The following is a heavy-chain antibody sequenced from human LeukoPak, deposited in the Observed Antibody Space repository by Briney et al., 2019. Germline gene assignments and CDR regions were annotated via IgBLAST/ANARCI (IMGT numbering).Heavy chain of an antibody. CDR3: ARYQPDSYSSSWYNDYYYYGMDV. J-gene: IGHJ6*02. CDR1: GFSVGDNY. D-gene: IGHD6-13*01. CDR2: IYSSGEI. V-gene: IGHV3-53*01. Sequence: QAGGSLRLSCAASGFSVGDNYMSWVRQAPGKGLEWVSVIYSSGEIYYIESVEGRFTISRDNSKNTLYLQMNSLRAEDTAVYYCARYQPDSYSSSWYNDYYYYGMDVWGQGTTVTVSS.